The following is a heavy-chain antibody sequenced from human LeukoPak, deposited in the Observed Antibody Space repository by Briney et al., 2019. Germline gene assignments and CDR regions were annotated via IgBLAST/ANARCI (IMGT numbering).Heavy chain of an antibody. CDR3: ARDWVQYDLPRYSDC. D-gene: IGHD2-8*01. Sequence: PGGSLRLSCAASGFTVSSNYMSWVRQAPGKGLEWVSGLYSGGGTYYADSVRGRFDISRDNSKNTLYLQMNSLRAEDTAVYYCARDWVQYDLPRYSDCWGQGTTVTVSS. V-gene: IGHV3-66*01. J-gene: IGHJ4*03. CDR1: GFTVSSNY. CDR2: LYSGGGT.